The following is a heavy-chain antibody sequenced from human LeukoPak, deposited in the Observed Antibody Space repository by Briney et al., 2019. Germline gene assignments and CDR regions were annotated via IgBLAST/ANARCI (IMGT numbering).Heavy chain of an antibody. CDR3: AKSNGYGLIDI. V-gene: IGHV4-38-2*02. CDR2: IFYSVST. CDR1: LYSISSGYF. Sequence: SETLSLTCTVSLYSISSGYFWGWIRQPPGKGLEWIGNIFYSVSTYYSPSLKSRVTISLDTSRNQFSLKLNSVTAADTAVYYCAKSNGYGLIDIWGQGTMVTVSS. J-gene: IGHJ3*02. D-gene: IGHD3-22*01.